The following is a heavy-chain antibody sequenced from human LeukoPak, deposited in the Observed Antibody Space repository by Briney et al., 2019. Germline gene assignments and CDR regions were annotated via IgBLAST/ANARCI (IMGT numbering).Heavy chain of an antibody. J-gene: IGHJ4*02. V-gene: IGHV3-7*01. CDR2: IKQDGSEE. Sequence: PGGSLRLSCVGSGFIFSEHWMTWVRQTPDKGLEWVGSIKQDGSEEYYVDSVRGRFTISRDNAKNSLYLQMNSLRAEDTAVYYCARWYYFDYWGQGTLVTVSS. CDR3: ARWYYFDY. CDR1: GFIFSEHW. D-gene: IGHD6-13*01.